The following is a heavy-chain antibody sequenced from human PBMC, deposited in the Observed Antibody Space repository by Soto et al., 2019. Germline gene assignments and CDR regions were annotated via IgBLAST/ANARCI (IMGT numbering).Heavy chain of an antibody. CDR1: GFSLSTSGVG. CDR2: IYWDDDK. V-gene: IGHV2-5*02. D-gene: IGHD3-10*01. J-gene: IGHJ4*02. CDR3: AHGTDYYGSGSYSGLPDY. Sequence: QITLKESGPTLVKPTQTLTLTCTFSGFSLSTSGVGVGWIRQPPGKALEWLALIYWDDDKRYSPSLKSRLTITKDTSKNQVVLTMTNMDPVDTATYYCAHGTDYYGSGSYSGLPDYWGQGTLVTVSS.